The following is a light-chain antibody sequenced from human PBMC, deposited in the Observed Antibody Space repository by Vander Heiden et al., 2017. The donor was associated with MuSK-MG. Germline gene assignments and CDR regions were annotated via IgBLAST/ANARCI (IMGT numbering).Light chain of an antibody. CDR1: QSITNW. CDR2: RAS. CDR3: QQDHSYPWT. V-gene: IGKV1-5*03. Sequence: DIQLTQSPSTVSASVGDRVTITCRASQSITNWLAWYQQKPGEPPKLLISRASTLDSGAPSNFSGSDSGTDFNLTISSVQPDDFVTYYCQQDHSYPWTFGQGTKVDFK. J-gene: IGKJ1*01.